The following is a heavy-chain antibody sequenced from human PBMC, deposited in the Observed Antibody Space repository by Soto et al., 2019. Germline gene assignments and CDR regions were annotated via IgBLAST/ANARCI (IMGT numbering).Heavy chain of an antibody. J-gene: IGHJ2*01. V-gene: IGHV4-4*07. Sequence: SETLSLTCIVSGVSVRSYTWSWVRQPANKGLEWIGRVFSSVSATYNPSLKSRVTISVDTSKNQFSLKLSSVTAADTAVYYCARGYRYFDLWGRGTLVTVSS. D-gene: IGHD2-2*02. CDR1: GVSVRSYT. CDR3: ARGYRYFDL. CDR2: VFSSVSA.